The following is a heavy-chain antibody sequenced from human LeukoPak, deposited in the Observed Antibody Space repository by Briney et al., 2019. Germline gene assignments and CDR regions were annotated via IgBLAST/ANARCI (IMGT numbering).Heavy chain of an antibody. D-gene: IGHD3-9*01. V-gene: IGHV1-2*02. J-gene: IGHJ4*02. Sequence: ASVKVSCKASEYIFNSYYMHWVRQAPGQGLEWMGWVNPNSGGTNYAQKFQGRVTMTRDTSINSAYMELSRLRSDDTAVYYCATHGDILTIFDYWGQGTLVTVSS. CDR2: VNPNSGGT. CDR1: EYIFNSYY. CDR3: ATHGDILTIFDY.